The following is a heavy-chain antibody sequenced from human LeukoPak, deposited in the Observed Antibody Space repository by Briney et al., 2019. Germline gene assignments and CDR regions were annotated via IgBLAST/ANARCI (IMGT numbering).Heavy chain of an antibody. CDR2: IAGGDDR. CDR1: GFIFSPYA. Sequence: GGSLRLSCAASGFIFSPYAMSWVRQAPGKGLEWVAGIAGGDDRFYADSVKGRFSISRDNSKNTVDLQMNSLRAEDTAVYYCARGGQWLAVDYWGQGTLVTVSS. V-gene: IGHV3-23*01. CDR3: ARGGQWLAVDY. D-gene: IGHD6-19*01. J-gene: IGHJ4*02.